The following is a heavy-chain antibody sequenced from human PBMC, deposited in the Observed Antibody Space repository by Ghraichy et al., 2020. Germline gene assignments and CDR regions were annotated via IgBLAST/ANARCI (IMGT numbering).Heavy chain of an antibody. V-gene: IGHV3-15*01. CDR3: LADLPDVNENYPFDY. Sequence: GGSLRLSCAASGFTFDTAWMSWVRQAPGKGLEWVGLIKSKRDGGTIEYAAPVKGRFTLSRDDSEDTLYLQMDSLKTEDTAVYYCLADLPDVNENYPFDYWGQGTLLTVSS. J-gene: IGHJ4*02. CDR2: IKSKRDGGTI. D-gene: IGHD1-7*01. CDR1: GFTFDTAW.